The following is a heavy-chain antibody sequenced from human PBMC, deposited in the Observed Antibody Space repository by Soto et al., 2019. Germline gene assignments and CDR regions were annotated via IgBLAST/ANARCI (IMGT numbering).Heavy chain of an antibody. CDR3: ARYGGTQWLDAFDI. CDR2: IIPILGIA. V-gene: IGHV1-69*02. Sequence: QVQLVQSGAEVKKPGSSVKVSCKASGGTFSSYTISWVRQAPGQGLEWMGRIIPILGIANYAQKFQGRVTIIADKSTSTAYMELSSLRSEDTAVYYCARYGGTQWLDAFDIWGQGTMVTVSS. D-gene: IGHD6-19*01. J-gene: IGHJ3*02. CDR1: GGTFSSYT.